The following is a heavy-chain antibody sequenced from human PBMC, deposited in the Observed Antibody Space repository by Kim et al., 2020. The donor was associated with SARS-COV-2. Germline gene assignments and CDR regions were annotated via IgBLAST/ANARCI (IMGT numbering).Heavy chain of an antibody. D-gene: IGHD2-15*01. CDR3: ARLARIVVVVAARYNWFDP. CDR2: IYYSGST. J-gene: IGHJ5*02. V-gene: IGHV4-39*01. CDR1: GGSISSSSYY. Sequence: SETLSLTCTVSGGSISSSSYYWGWIRQPPGKGLEWIGSIYYSGSTYYNPSLKSRVTISVDTSKNQFSLKLSSVTAADTAVYYCARLARIVVVVAARYNWFDPWGQGTLVTVSS.